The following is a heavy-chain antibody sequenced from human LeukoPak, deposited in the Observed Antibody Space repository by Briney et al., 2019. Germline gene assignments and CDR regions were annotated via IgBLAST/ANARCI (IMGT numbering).Heavy chain of an antibody. CDR1: GYTFTGYY. CDR3: VRGEAYCGGDCYGN. Sequence: ASVKVSCKASGYTFTGYYIHWVRQAPGQGLEWMGWISPNSGGTSYAQKFQGRVTMTRDTSISTAYMELSRLRSDDTAVYYCVRGEAYCGGDCYGNWGQGTLVTVSS. D-gene: IGHD2-21*02. J-gene: IGHJ4*02. V-gene: IGHV1-2*02. CDR2: ISPNSGGT.